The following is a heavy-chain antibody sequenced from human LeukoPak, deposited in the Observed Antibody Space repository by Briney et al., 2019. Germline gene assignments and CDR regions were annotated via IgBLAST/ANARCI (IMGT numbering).Heavy chain of an antibody. CDR3: ARMGESCSSTSCYAPAEYFQH. D-gene: IGHD2-2*01. Sequence: SVKVSCKASGGTFSSYAISWVRQAPGQGLEWMGGIIPIFGTANYAQKFQGRVTITTDESTSTAYMELSSLRSEDTAVYYCARMGESCSSTSCYAPAEYFQHWGQGTLVTVSS. V-gene: IGHV1-69*05. J-gene: IGHJ1*01. CDR2: IIPIFGTA. CDR1: GGTFSSYA.